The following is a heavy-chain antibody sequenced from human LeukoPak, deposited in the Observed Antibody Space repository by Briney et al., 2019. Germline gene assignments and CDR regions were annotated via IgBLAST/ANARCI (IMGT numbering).Heavy chain of an antibody. CDR1: GFTFSNYW. D-gene: IGHD5-18*01. Sequence: PGGSLRLSCAASGFTFSNYWMGWVRQAPGKGLEWVATIKQDGSDKYYVDSVKGRFTISRDNAKNSLFLQMNSLRAEDTAVFYCATIRGGIQLWPNWGQGTLVTVSS. J-gene: IGHJ4*02. CDR3: ATIRGGIQLWPN. CDR2: IKQDGSDK. V-gene: IGHV3-7*01.